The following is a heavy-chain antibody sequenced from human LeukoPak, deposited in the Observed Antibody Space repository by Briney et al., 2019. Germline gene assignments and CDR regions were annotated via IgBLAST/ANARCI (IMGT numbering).Heavy chain of an antibody. CDR2: IYYTGST. CDR1: GGSISGYY. Sequence: PSETLSLTCTVSGGSISGYYWSWIRQPPGKGLEYIGYIYYTGSTNYNPSLKSRVTISVDTSKNQFSLKLSSVTAADTAVYYCARLYTSHRPDYFDYWGQGTLVTVSS. D-gene: IGHD2-2*02. J-gene: IGHJ4*02. V-gene: IGHV4-59*08. CDR3: ARLYTSHRPDYFDY.